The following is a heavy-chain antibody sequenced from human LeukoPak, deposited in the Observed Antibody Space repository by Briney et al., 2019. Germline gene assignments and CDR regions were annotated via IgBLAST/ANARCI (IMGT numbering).Heavy chain of an antibody. CDR1: GYTFTSYY. Sequence: SVKVSCKASGYTFTSYYMHWVRQAPGQGLEWMGGIIPIFGTANYAQKFQGRVTITTDESTSTAYMELSSLRSEDTAVYYCARVREGGDTTRVTPFDYWGQGTLVTVSS. V-gene: IGHV1-69*05. J-gene: IGHJ4*02. CDR3: ARVREGGDTTRVTPFDY. CDR2: IIPIFGTA. D-gene: IGHD3-10*01.